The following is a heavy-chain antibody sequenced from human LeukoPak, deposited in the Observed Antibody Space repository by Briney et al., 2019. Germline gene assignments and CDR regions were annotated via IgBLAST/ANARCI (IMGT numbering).Heavy chain of an antibody. V-gene: IGHV1-46*01. D-gene: IGHD3-10*01. J-gene: IGHJ4*02. CDR1: GYTFTSNY. CDR3: ARDPGSYYYGSGAPAYYFDN. CDR2: ISPSGGST. Sequence: ASVKVSCKAFGYTFTSNYMHWVRQAPGQGPEWMGVISPSGGSTTYAQKFQGRVTMTRDTSTSTVYMELSSLRSEDTAVYYCARDPGSYYYGSGAPAYYFDNWGQGTLVTVSS.